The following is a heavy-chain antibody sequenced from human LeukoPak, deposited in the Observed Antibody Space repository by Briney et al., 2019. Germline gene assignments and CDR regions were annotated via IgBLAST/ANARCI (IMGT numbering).Heavy chain of an antibody. J-gene: IGHJ4*02. CDR2: LSGSGFST. Sequence: GGSLRLSCAASGFTFGTYVMGWVRQAPGKGLEWVSALSGSGFSTYHADSVKGRFTISRDNAKNTLFLQMNSLRAEDTAVYYCGSVFDYWGQGALVTVSP. V-gene: IGHV3-23*01. CDR3: GSVFDY. CDR1: GFTFGTYV.